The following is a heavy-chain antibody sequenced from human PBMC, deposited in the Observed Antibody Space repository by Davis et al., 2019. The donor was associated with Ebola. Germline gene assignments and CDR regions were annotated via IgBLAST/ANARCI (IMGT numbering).Heavy chain of an antibody. CDR1: GYSFTSYW. CDR3: ARRDCSGGSCPWGAFDI. CDR2: IYPGDSDT. Sequence: GESLKISCKGSGYSFTSYWIGWVRQMPGKALEWMGIIYPGDSDTRYSPSFQGQVTISADKSISTAYLQWSSLKASDTAMYYCARRDCSGGSCPWGAFDIWGQGTMVTVSS. J-gene: IGHJ3*02. V-gene: IGHV5-51*01. D-gene: IGHD2-15*01.